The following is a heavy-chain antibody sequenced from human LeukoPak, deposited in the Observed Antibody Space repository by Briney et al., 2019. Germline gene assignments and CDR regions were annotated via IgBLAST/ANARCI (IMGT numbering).Heavy chain of an antibody. V-gene: IGHV3-48*01. J-gene: IGHJ4*02. D-gene: IGHD3-10*01. CDR2: ISSSSSTI. CDR1: GFTFSSYS. Sequence: GGSLRLSCAASGFTFSSYSMNWVRQAPGEGLEWVSYISSSSSTIYYADSVKGRFTISRDNAKNSRYLQMNSLRAEDTAVYYCARGLYQNYWGQGTLVTVSS. CDR3: ARGLYQNY.